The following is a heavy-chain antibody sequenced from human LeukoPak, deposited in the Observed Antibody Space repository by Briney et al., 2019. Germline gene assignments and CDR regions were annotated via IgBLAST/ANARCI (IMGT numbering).Heavy chain of an antibody. Sequence: GGSLRLSCAASGFIFSNYYMSWVRQAPGKGLEWVSAINGTGTSTYYADSVKGRFTISRDNSKSMLYLQMNSLRAEDTAVYYCCDGMDVWGQGTTVAVS. CDR3: CDGMDV. CDR2: INGTGTST. V-gene: IGHV3-23*01. J-gene: IGHJ6*02. CDR1: GFIFSNYY.